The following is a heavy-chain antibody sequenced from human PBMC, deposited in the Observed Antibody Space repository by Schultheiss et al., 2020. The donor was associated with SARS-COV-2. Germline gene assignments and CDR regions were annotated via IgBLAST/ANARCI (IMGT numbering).Heavy chain of an antibody. D-gene: IGHD6-19*01. J-gene: IGHJ5*02. V-gene: IGHV4-59*02. CDR1: GFSVTPYY. CDR2: IYYSGST. CDR3: ARSNRGWYRTGWFDP. Sequence: SQTLSLTCAVSGFSVTPYYWGWIRQPPGKGLEWIGYIYYSGSTKYNPSLRSRVTISVDTSKNQFSLKLNSVTAADTAVYYCARSNRGWYRTGWFDPWGQGTLVTVSS.